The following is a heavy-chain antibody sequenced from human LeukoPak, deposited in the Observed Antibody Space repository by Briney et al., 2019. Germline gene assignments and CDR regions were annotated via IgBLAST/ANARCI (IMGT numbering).Heavy chain of an antibody. Sequence: SETLSLTCTVSGGPISSYYWSWIRQPPGKGLEWIGYIYHSGSTNYNPSLKSRVTISVDTSKNQFSLRLTSVTAADTAVYYCARHVGYSTSGFPPAHFDYWGQGTLVTVSS. D-gene: IGHD6-13*01. CDR3: ARHVGYSTSGFPPAHFDY. CDR1: GGPISSYY. CDR2: IYHSGST. J-gene: IGHJ4*02. V-gene: IGHV4-59*08.